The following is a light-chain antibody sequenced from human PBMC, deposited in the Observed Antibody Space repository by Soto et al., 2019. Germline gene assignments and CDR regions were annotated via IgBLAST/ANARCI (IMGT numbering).Light chain of an antibody. V-gene: IGKV4-1*01. CDR3: QHYYSAPFT. CDR2: WAS. CDR1: QSLLYNSKNY. J-gene: IGKJ3*01. Sequence: DIVMTQSPDSLAVSLGERATINCKSSQSLLYNSKNYLAWYQQKGGQPPKLLIYWASTRESGVPDRFSGSGSGTDFTLTISSLQAEDVAVYHCQHYYSAPFTFGPGTKVEIK.